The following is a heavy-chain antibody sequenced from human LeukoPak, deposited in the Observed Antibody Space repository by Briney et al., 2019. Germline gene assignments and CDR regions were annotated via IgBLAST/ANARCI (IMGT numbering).Heavy chain of an antibody. CDR3: ARVSGPYYYAMDV. Sequence: SETPSLTCTVSDGSMSSTNYYWGWVRQPPGKGLEWIGSIYYSGSTYQNPSLRSRVAIFGDTSKTQFSLRLTSVTAADTALYYCARVSGPYYYAMDVWGQGTTVIVSS. CDR2: IYYSGST. CDR1: DGSMSSTNYY. J-gene: IGHJ6*02. D-gene: IGHD6-25*01. V-gene: IGHV4-39*07.